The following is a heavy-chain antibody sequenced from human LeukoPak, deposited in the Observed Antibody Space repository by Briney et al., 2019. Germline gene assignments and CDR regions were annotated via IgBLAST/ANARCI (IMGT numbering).Heavy chain of an antibody. D-gene: IGHD6-19*01. V-gene: IGHV3-64*01. Sequence: GGSLRLSCAASGFTFSSYAMHWVRQAPGKGLEYVSAISSNGGSTYYANSVKGRFTISRDNSKNTLYLQMGSLRAEDMAVYYCARGAVASTAFWGQGTLVTVSS. CDR2: ISSNGGST. J-gene: IGHJ4*02. CDR1: GFTFSSYA. CDR3: ARGAVASTAF.